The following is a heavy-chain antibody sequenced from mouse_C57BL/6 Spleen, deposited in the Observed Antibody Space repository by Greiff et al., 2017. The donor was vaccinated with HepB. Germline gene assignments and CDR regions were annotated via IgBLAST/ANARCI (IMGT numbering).Heavy chain of an antibody. CDR2: ISDGGSYT. CDR1: GFTFSSYA. V-gene: IGHV5-4*03. J-gene: IGHJ3*01. D-gene: IGHD2-1*01. Sequence: EVMLVESGGGLVKPGGSLELSCAASGFTFSSYAMSWVRQTPEKRLEWVATISDGGSYTYYPDNVKGRFTISRDNAKNNLYLQMSHLKSEDTAMYYCARGGAYGTGFAYGGQGTLVTVSA. CDR3: ARGGAYGTGFAY.